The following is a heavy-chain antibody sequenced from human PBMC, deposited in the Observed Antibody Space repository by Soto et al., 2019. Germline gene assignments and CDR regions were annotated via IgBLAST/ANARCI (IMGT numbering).Heavy chain of an antibody. D-gene: IGHD1-1*01. Sequence: GGSLRLSCAASGFTFSSYAMSWVRQAPGKGLEWVSAIDYNSGSTMTYADSVKGRLAISRDNAKNSLYLQMYRLRAEDTAVYYCARESGGTGLDVWGQGTTVTVSS. J-gene: IGHJ6*02. CDR3: ARESGGTGLDV. V-gene: IGHV3-48*03. CDR1: GFTFSSYA. CDR2: IDYNSGSTM.